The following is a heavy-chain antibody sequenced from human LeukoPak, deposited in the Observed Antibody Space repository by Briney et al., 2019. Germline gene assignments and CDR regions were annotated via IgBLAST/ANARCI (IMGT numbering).Heavy chain of an antibody. CDR3: AKDRSVFSSWYEALGY. CDR1: GFTFSSYV. D-gene: IGHD6-13*01. J-gene: IGHJ4*02. V-gene: IGHV3-23*01. Sequence: QAGGSLRLSCAASGFTFSSYVMTWVRQAPGKGLEWVSGISGSGGSTYYADSVKGRFTISRDNSKNTLYLQMNSLRAEDTAVYYCAKDRSVFSSWYEALGYWGQGTLVTVSS. CDR2: ISGSGGST.